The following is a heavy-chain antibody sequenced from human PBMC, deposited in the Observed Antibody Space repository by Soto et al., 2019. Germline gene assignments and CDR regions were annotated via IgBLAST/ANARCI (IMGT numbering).Heavy chain of an antibody. D-gene: IGHD3-3*01. CDR2: ISDNGSP. CDR3: ARGRYYDFWSGYLDY. Sequence: PSETLSLTCAVYGGSLSGFYWSWIRQPPGKGLEWIGEISDNGSPNYSPSLKSRVTISVDTSKNQFSLKLSSVSAADTAVYYCARGRYYDFWSGYLDYWGQGTPVTVSS. CDR1: GGSLSGFY. V-gene: IGHV4-34*01. J-gene: IGHJ4*02.